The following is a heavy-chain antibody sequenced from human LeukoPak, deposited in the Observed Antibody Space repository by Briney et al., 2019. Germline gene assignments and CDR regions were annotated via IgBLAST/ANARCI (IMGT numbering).Heavy chain of an antibody. CDR1: GFTFSDYY. Sequence: PGGSLRLSCAASGFTFSDYYMSWIRQAPGKGLEWVSYISSSGSTIYYADSVKGRFAISRDNSKNTLYLQMNSLRAEDTAVYYCAKEGENWGSHYFDYWGQGTLVTVSS. CDR3: AKEGENWGSHYFDY. CDR2: ISSSGSTI. V-gene: IGHV3-11*01. D-gene: IGHD7-27*01. J-gene: IGHJ4*02.